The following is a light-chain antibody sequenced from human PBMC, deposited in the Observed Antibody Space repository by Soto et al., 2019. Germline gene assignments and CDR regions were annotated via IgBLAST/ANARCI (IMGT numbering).Light chain of an antibody. CDR1: QDIRSW. J-gene: IGKJ1*01. V-gene: IGKV1D-12*01. CDR3: QQANSFPWT. Sequence: DIQMTQSPSSVSASVGDRVTITCRASQDIRSWLAWYQQKPGKAPKLPIYAASSLQSGVPSRFSGSGSETDFTLTISSLQPEDFATYYCQQANSFPWTFGQGTKVDIK. CDR2: AAS.